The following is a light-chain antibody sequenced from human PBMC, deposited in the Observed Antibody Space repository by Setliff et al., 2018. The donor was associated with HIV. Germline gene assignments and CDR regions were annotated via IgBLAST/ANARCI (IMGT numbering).Light chain of an antibody. V-gene: IGLV2-14*03. J-gene: IGLJ1*01. CDR2: DVS. Sequence: QSALTQPASVSGSPGQSITISCTGTSSDVGAYDHVSWYQQHPGKAPKLLIHDVSNRPSGVPNRFSGSKSGNTASLTISGLQAEDEADYYCSAFTSRSTPYVFGTGTKGTVL. CDR3: SAFTSRSTPYV. CDR1: SSDVGAYDH.